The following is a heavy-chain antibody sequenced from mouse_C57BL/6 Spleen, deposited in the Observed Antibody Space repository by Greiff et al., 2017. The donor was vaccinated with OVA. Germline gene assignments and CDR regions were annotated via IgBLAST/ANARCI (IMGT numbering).Heavy chain of an antibody. CDR3: ARHEGGYDYSDLYYAMDY. V-gene: IGHV1-62-2*01. Sequence: VKVVESGAELVKPGASVKLSCKASGYTFTEYTIHWVKQRSGQGLEWIGWFYPGSGSIKYNEKFKDKATLTADKSSSTVYMELSRLTSEDSAVYFCARHEGGYDYSDLYYAMDYWGQGTSVTVSS. CDR2: FYPGSGSI. CDR1: GYTFTEYT. J-gene: IGHJ4*01. D-gene: IGHD2-4*01.